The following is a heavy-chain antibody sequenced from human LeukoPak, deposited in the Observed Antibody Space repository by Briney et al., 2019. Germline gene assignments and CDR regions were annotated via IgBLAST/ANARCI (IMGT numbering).Heavy chain of an antibody. D-gene: IGHD5/OR15-5a*01. CDR2: VYYSGST. CDR3: ARDAGEVSTALDY. CDR1: GGSITSDEYY. J-gene: IGHJ4*02. V-gene: IGHV4-30-4*01. Sequence: SETLSLTCTVSGGSITSDEYYWIWIRQPPGKGLEWIGYVYYSGSTFYNPSLKSRITISVDTSKNQFSLKLSSVTAADTAVYYCARDAGEVSTALDYWGQGTLVTVSS.